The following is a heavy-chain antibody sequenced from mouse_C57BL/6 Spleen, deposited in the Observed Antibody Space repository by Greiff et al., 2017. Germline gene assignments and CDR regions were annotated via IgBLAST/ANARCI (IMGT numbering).Heavy chain of an antibody. Sequence: QVQLQQPGAELVKPGASVKLSCKASGYTFTSYWMHWVKQRPGRGLEWIGRIEPNSGGTKYNEKFKSKATLTVDKPSSTAYMQRSSLTSEDSAVYYCARDYYGSSYGYWGQGTTLTVSS. J-gene: IGHJ2*01. D-gene: IGHD1-1*01. V-gene: IGHV1-72*01. CDR2: IEPNSGGT. CDR3: ARDYYGSSYGY. CDR1: GYTFTSYW.